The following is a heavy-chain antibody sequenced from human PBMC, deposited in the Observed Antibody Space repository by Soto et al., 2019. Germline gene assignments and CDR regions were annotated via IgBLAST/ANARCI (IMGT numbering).Heavy chain of an antibody. CDR1: GYTFTTYG. D-gene: IGHD3-22*01. CDR3: ARGPTDYYDNSGNYFLDY. Sequence: QVQLVQSGAEVKKPGASVKVSCKASGYTFTTYGMSWVRQAPGQGLDWMGWISTYNGNTKYAERRQGRVTMTTDTTTSTAYMELRILRSDDTAVYYCARGPTDYYDNSGNYFLDYWGQGTLVTVSS. CDR2: ISTYNGNT. V-gene: IGHV1-18*01. J-gene: IGHJ4*02.